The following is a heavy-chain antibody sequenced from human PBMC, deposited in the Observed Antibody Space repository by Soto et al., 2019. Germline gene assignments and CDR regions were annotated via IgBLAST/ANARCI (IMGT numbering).Heavy chain of an antibody. J-gene: IGHJ3*01. CDR3: ESNPRLGSSFGFKAFSEGDFDV. CDR2: ISYDGKRT. V-gene: IGHV3-30*03. D-gene: IGHD3-10*01. CDR1: GFPFGSRA. Sequence: AGSLRLSCTASGFPFGSRAMHWVRQAPGKGLEWVAIISYDGKRTYYSAPVKGRFFISRGNSQNTVYLQMNSLTTEDTFLYYCESNPRLGSSFGFKAFSEGDFDVWGRGTMVTLSS.